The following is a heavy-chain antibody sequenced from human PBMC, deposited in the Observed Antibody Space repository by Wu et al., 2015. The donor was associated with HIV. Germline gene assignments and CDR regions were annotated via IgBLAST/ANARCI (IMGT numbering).Heavy chain of an antibody. V-gene: IGHV1-69*01. D-gene: IGHD1-26*01. CDR2: IIPIFGTA. Sequence: QVQLVQSGAEVRKPGASVKISCQASGYSFTGYYLHWVRQAPGQGLEWMGGIIPIFGTANYAQKFQGRVTITADESTSTAYMELSSLRSEDTAVYYCASFRPTKAYYMDVWGKGDHGHRLL. CDR3: ASFRPTKAYYMDV. CDR1: GYSFTGYY. J-gene: IGHJ6*03.